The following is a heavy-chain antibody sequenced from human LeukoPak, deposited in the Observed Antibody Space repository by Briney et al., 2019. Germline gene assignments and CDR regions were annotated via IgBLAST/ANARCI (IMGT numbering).Heavy chain of an antibody. Sequence: PSETLSLTCTVSGGSDNRGSSHWSWIRQTPGKGLDWFGYIFYSGSTTYNPYLGCRVTISLDTSKNQFSLRLRSVTAADTGVYYCATEPCRGGSCGFLDVWGQGTTVTVSS. V-gene: IGHV4-61*01. D-gene: IGHD2-15*01. CDR2: IFYSGST. CDR3: ATEPCRGGSCGFLDV. J-gene: IGHJ6*02. CDR1: GGSDNRGSSH.